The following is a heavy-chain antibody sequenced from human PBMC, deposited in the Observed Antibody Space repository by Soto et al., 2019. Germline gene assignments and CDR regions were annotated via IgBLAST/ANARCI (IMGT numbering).Heavy chain of an antibody. CDR2: IGTHNGDT. D-gene: IGHD3-3*01. J-gene: IGHJ5*02. CDR3: ARDWRGAEGFDP. Sequence: ASVKVSCKASGYTFNTYGFSWVRQAPGQGLEWVGWIGTHNGDTTYAQNFQGRVTMTIDTSTTTSYMELRSLTSDDTAMYSCARDWRGAEGFDPWGQGTLVTVSS. CDR1: GYTFNTYG. V-gene: IGHV1-18*01.